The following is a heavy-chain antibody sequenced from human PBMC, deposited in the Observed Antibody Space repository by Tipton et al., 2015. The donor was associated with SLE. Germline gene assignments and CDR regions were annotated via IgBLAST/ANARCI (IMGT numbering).Heavy chain of an antibody. D-gene: IGHD2-8*02. CDR3: AKDPLYCTGGVCGDY. CDR2: ISGSGGST. Sequence: GSLRLSCAASGFTFSSYAMSWVRQAPGKGLKWVSAISGSGGSTYYADSVKGRFTISRDNSKNTLYLQMNSLRAEDTAVYYCAKDPLYCTGGVCGDYWGQGTLVTVSS. V-gene: IGHV3-23*01. J-gene: IGHJ4*02. CDR1: GFTFSSYA.